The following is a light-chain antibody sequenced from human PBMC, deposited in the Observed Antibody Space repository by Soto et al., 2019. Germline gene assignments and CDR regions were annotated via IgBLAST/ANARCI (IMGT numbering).Light chain of an antibody. V-gene: IGKV3-11*01. J-gene: IGKJ2*01. CDR3: QQYYTFPLYT. CDR1: QSIGNY. Sequence: EVVLTQSPATLSLSPGEGATLSCRASQSIGNYLAWYQQKPGQAPRLLIYATSNRATGIPARFSGSGSGTYFTLTISSLQSEDFATYYCQQYYTFPLYTFGQGTKLEI. CDR2: ATS.